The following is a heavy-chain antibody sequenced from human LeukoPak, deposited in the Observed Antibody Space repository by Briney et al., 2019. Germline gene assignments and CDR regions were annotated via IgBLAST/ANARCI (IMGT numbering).Heavy chain of an antibody. J-gene: IGHJ4*02. CDR3: AKGRGIAVAGKGDYFDY. V-gene: IGHV3-30*18. CDR2: ISYDGSNT. D-gene: IGHD6-19*01. Sequence: GGSLRLSCAASGFTFSSYGMHWVRQAPGKGLEWVAVISYDGSNTYYADSVKGRFTISRDNSKNTLYLQMNSLRAEDTAVYYCAKGRGIAVAGKGDYFDYWGQGTLVTVSS. CDR1: GFTFSSYG.